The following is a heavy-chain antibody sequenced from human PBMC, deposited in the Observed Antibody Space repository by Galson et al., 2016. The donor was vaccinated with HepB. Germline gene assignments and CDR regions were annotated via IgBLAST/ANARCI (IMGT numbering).Heavy chain of an antibody. Sequence: SLRLSCAASGFTFSAYGMHWVRQAPGKGLEWVAVISYDGSNKYYADSVKGRLTISRDNSKNTLYLQMNSLRVEDTAVYYCVREGGYCYGDSCRYFDLWGRGTVVTVSS. CDR2: ISYDGSNK. CDR1: GFTFSAYG. V-gene: IGHV3-30*03. J-gene: IGHJ2*01. CDR3: VREGGYCYGDSCRYFDL. D-gene: IGHD2-15*01.